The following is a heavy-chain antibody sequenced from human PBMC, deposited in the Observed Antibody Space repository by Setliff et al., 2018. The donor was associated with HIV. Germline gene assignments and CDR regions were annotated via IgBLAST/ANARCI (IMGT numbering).Heavy chain of an antibody. CDR2: INPNSGGT. CDR1: GYTFTDYY. Sequence: ASVKVSCKASGYTFTDYYMHWVRQAPGQGLEWMGWINPNSGGTKYAQTFQGRVTMTRDTSINTAYMDLSRLRSDDTAVYYCARDIGRDYDTTEDWFDPWGQGTLVTVSS. V-gene: IGHV1-2*02. J-gene: IGHJ5*02. CDR3: ARDIGRDYDTTEDWFDP. D-gene: IGHD3-22*01.